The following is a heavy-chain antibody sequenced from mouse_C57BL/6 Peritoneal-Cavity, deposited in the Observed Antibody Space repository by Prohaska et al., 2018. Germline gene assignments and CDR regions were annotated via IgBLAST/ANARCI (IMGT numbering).Heavy chain of an antibody. CDR2: INPNNGGT. V-gene: IGHV1-26*01. CDR1: GYTFTDYY. D-gene: IGHD2-3*01. Sequence: EDQLQQSRPVLLKPGASVKISCKASGYTFTDYYKNWVKQSHGKSLEWIGDINPNNGGTSYNQKFKGKVTLTVDKSSSTAYMELGSLTSEDSAVYYCARRWLLEYFDVWGTGTTVTVSS. CDR3: ARRWLLEYFDV. J-gene: IGHJ1*03.